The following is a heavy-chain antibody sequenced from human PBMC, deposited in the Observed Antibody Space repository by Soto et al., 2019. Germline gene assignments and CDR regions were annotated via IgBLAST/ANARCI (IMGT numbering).Heavy chain of an antibody. CDR2: IRSKANSYAT. V-gene: IGHV3-73*01. Sequence: EVQLVESGGGLVQPGGSLKLSCAASGFTFSDSAMHWVRQASGKGLEWVGRIRSKANSYATAYAASLKGRFTISRDDSKNTAYLQMNSLKTEDTAVYYCAGITGDRLWYLDLWGRGTLVTVSS. CDR3: AGITGDRLWYLDL. J-gene: IGHJ2*01. D-gene: IGHD7-27*01. CDR1: GFTFSDSA.